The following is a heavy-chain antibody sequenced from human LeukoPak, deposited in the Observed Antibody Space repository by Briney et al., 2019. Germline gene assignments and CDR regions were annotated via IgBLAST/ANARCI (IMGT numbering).Heavy chain of an antibody. J-gene: IGHJ3*02. CDR1: GYSISSGYY. CDR2: VYSSGST. V-gene: IGHV4-61*01. D-gene: IGHD2-15*01. CDR3: ARGSFSRGWAFVI. Sequence: SETLSLTCTVSGYSISSGYYWGWIRQPPGKGLEWIGFVYSSGSTNYNPSLKSRVTISVDTSKNQFSLKLTSVTAADTAVFYCARGSFSRGWAFVIWGQGTMVTVSS.